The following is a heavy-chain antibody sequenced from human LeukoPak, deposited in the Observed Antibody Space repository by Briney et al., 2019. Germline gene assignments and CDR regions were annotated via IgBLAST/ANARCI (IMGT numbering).Heavy chain of an antibody. V-gene: IGHV4-39*02. CDR3: ARDTSGYLRVDY. CDR1: GDSISAGTYY. D-gene: IGHD3-22*01. J-gene: IGHJ4*02. Sequence: PSETLSLTCTVSGDSISAGTYYRGWIRQPPGKGLEWIGTIHYSGGTYYNPSLKSRVAISVDTSKDQFSLRLTSVTAADTAVYYCARDTSGYLRVDYWGQGTLVTVSS. CDR2: IHYSGGT.